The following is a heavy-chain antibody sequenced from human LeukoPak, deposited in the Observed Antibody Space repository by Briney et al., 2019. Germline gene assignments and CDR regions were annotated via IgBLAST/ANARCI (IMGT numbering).Heavy chain of an antibody. V-gene: IGHV3-48*03. CDR2: ITSSGGSTI. D-gene: IGHD2-2*03. J-gene: IGHJ3*02. Sequence: PGGSLRLSCAASRFTFKNYEMNWVRQTPGKGLEWVSYITSSGGSTIYHADSVKGRFTISRDNAKNSLYLQMNSLRAEDTAVYYCVRGGYCSGTTCYSLNAFDIWGQGTMATVSS. CDR1: RFTFKNYE. CDR3: VRGGYCSGTTCYSLNAFDI.